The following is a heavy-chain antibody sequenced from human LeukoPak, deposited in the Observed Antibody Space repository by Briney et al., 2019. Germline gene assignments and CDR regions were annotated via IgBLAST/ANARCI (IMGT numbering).Heavy chain of an antibody. D-gene: IGHD3-22*01. V-gene: IGHV3-7*01. CDR3: AKGPGRGDYDSSGRIDY. CDR2: IKQDGSEK. J-gene: IGHJ4*02. Sequence: GGSLRLSCAASGFIFSSYWMSWVRQAPGKGLEWVATIKQDGSEKHYADSVKGRFTISRDNSKNTLYLQMNSLRAEDTAVYYCAKGPGRGDYDSSGRIDYWGQGTLVTVSS. CDR1: GFIFSSYW.